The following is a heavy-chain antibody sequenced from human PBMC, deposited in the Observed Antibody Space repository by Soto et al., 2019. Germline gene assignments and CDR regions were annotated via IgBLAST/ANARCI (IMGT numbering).Heavy chain of an antibody. CDR3: AKGTGLFDC. V-gene: IGHV3-23*01. D-gene: IGHD3-9*01. Sequence: EVELLESGGGLVQPGGSLNLSCAASGFTFSSYAMSWVRQAPGKGLEWVSAIGASGGSTYYADSVKGRFTISRDNPKNTLYLQMNSLRAEDTAVYYCAKGTGLFDCWGQGTLVGVSS. CDR2: IGASGGST. J-gene: IGHJ4*02. CDR1: GFTFSSYA.